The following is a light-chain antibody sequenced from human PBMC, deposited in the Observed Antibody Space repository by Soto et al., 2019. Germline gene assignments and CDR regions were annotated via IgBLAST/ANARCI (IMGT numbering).Light chain of an antibody. Sequence: QSVLTQPASVSGSPGQSITFSSTGSTSDVGAYNYVSWYQHHPDKAPKLVIYDVTNRPSGVSNRFSGSKSGNTASLTISGLQAEDEADYYCNSYTSSTTPYVFGTGTRSPS. V-gene: IGLV2-14*03. CDR1: TSDVGAYNY. CDR3: NSYTSSTTPYV. CDR2: DVT. J-gene: IGLJ1*01.